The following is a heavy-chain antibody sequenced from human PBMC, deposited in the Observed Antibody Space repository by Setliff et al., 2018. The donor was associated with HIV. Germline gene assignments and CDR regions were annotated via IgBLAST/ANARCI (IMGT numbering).Heavy chain of an antibody. J-gene: IGHJ4*02. Sequence: PGGSLRLSCTASGFTFGDYAMSWVRQAPGKGLEWVGFIRSKAYGGTTEYAASVQGRLTISSDDSKSIAYLQMNSLKTEDTAVYYCTRGSQPRHYFDYWGQGTLVTVSS. CDR1: GFTFGDYA. CDR3: TRGSQPRHYFDY. CDR2: IRSKAYGGTT. V-gene: IGHV3-49*04.